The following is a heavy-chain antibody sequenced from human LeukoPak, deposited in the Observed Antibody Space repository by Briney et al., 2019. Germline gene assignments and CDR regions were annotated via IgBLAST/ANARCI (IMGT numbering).Heavy chain of an antibody. J-gene: IGHJ4*02. Sequence: GGSLRLSCAASGFTFSSYAMSWVRQAPGKGLEWVSAISGSGGSTYYADSVKGRFTISRDNSKNTLYLQMNSLRAEDTAVYYCAKQSGTMIVVVHTYFDYWGQGTLVTVPS. D-gene: IGHD3-22*01. CDR1: GFTFSSYA. CDR2: ISGSGGST. CDR3: AKQSGTMIVVVHTYFDY. V-gene: IGHV3-23*01.